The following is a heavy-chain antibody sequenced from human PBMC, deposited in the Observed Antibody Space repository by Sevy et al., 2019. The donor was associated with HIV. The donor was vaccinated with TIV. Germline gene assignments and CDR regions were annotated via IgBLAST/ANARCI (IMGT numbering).Heavy chain of an antibody. D-gene: IGHD6-13*01. CDR1: GGSFSGYY. V-gene: IGHV4-34*01. Sequence: SETLSLTCAVYGGSFSGYYWSWIRQPPGKGLEWIGEINHSGSTNYNPSLKSRVTISVDTSKNQFSLKLSSVTAADTAVYYCARDLTDWYSSSWPLSCYGMDVWGQGTTVTVSS. J-gene: IGHJ6*02. CDR2: INHSGST. CDR3: ARDLTDWYSSSWPLSCYGMDV.